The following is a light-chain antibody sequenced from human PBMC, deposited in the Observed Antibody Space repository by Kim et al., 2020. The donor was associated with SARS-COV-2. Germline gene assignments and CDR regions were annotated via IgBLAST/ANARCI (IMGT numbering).Light chain of an antibody. J-gene: IGKJ2*01. CDR1: QTISSR. CDR3: QQYNSYSAT. V-gene: IGKV1-5*03. Sequence: DIQMTQSPSTLSASVGDRVTITCRASQTISSRMAWYQQKPGKAPTLLIYEAASLETGVPSRFSGSRCGTEFTLTISSLQPDDFATYYCQQYNSYSATFGQGTKLEI. CDR2: EAA.